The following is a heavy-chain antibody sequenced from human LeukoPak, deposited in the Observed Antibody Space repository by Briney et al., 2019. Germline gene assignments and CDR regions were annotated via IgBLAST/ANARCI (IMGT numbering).Heavy chain of an antibody. CDR3: ARERLFGSGSYYNVPAY. J-gene: IGHJ4*02. D-gene: IGHD3-10*01. Sequence: PGRSLRLSCAASGFTFSNYAMHWVRQAPGTGLEWVAVISYDGSNKYYADSVRGRFTISRDNSNTALYLQMNSLRVEDTAVYYCARERLFGSGSYYNVPAYWGQGTLVTVSS. V-gene: IGHV3-30*04. CDR1: GFTFSNYA. CDR2: ISYDGSNK.